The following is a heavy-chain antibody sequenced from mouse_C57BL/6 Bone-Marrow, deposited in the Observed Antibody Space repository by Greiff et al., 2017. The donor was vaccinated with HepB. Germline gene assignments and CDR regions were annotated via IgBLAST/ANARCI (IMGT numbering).Heavy chain of an antibody. CDR1: GFTFSDYY. V-gene: IGHV5-12*01. CDR2: ISNGGGST. CDR3: ASVAY. Sequence: EVNLVESGGGLVQPGGSLKLSCAASGFTFSDYYMYWVRQTPEKRLEWVAYISNGGGSTYYPDTVKGRFTISRDNAKNTLYLQMSRLKSEDTAMYYCASVAYWGQGTLVTVSA. J-gene: IGHJ3*01.